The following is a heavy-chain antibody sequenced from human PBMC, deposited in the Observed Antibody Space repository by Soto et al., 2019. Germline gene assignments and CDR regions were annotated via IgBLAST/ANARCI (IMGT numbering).Heavy chain of an antibody. D-gene: IGHD2-2*02. Sequence: QVQLQQWGAGLLKPSETLSLTCAVYGGSFSGYYWSWIRQPPGKGLEWSGEINHSGSTNYNPSLKSRVTISVDTSKNQFSLKLSSVTAADTAVYYCARGIVVVPAAIWGYYYYGMDVWGQGTTVTVSS. J-gene: IGHJ6*02. CDR3: ARGIVVVPAAIWGYYYYGMDV. CDR2: INHSGST. V-gene: IGHV4-34*01. CDR1: GGSFSGYY.